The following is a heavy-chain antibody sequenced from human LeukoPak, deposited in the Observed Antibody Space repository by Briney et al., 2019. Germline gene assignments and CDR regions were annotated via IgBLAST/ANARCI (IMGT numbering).Heavy chain of an antibody. J-gene: IGHJ4*02. V-gene: IGHV3-11*01. CDR3: ARATKRASYYDSRRCYFDY. CDR1: GFTFSDYY. Sequence: KAGGSLRLSCAASGFTFSDYYMSWIRQAPGKGLEWVSYISSSGSTIYYADSVKGRFTISRDNAKNSLYLQMNSLRAEDTAVYYCARATKRASYYDSRRCYFDYWGQGTLVTVSS. CDR2: ISSSGSTI. D-gene: IGHD3-22*01.